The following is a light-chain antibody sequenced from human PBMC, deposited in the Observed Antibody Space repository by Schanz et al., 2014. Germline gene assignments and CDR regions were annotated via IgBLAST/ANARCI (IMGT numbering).Light chain of an antibody. V-gene: IGLV2-14*03. CDR2: DVT. CDR3: CSYAGTNTRRWV. Sequence: QSALTQPASVSGSPGQSLTISCTGTSSDVGGYNYVSWYQQHPGKAPKLMIYDVTNRPSGVSNRFSGSKSGNTASLTISGLQAEDEADYYCCSYAGTNTRRWVFGGGTKLTVL. J-gene: IGLJ3*02. CDR1: SSDVGGYNY.